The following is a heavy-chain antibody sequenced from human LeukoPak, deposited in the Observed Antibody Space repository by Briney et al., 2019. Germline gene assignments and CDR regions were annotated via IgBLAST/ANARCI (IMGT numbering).Heavy chain of an antibody. CDR2: IYTSGST. V-gene: IGHV4-4*07. CDR1: GGSISSYY. Sequence: SETLSLTCTVSGGSISSYYWSWIRQPAGKGLEWIGRIYTSGSTNYNPSLKSRVTMSVDTSKNQFSLKLSSVTAADTAVYYCARVAEQWLGGRTLFDYWGQGTLVTVSS. D-gene: IGHD6-19*01. CDR3: ARVAEQWLGGRTLFDY. J-gene: IGHJ4*02.